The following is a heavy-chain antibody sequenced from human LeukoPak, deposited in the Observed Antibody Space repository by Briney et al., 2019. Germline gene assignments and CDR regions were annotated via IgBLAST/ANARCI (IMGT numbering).Heavy chain of an antibody. CDR1: GFTFSSYW. CDR3: AVSYYCRGAACYSGFDY. CDR2: INGDGYSI. D-gene: IGHD2-15*01. J-gene: IGHJ4*02. Sequence: PGGSLRLSCAASGFTFSSYWMHWVRQAPGKGPVWVSRINGDGYSITYAGSVKDRFTISRDNAKKTLYLQMNSLSADDTAVYYCAVSYYCRGAACYSGFDYWGQGTLVTVSS. V-gene: IGHV3-74*01.